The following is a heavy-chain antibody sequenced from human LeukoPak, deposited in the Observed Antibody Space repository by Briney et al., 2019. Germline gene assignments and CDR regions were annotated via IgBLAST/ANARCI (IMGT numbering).Heavy chain of an antibody. J-gene: IGHJ3*02. CDR3: AKGRWGLTINNFDI. V-gene: IGHV3-23*01. CDR1: GFTFTNYS. Sequence: PGGSLRLSCAASGFTFTNYSMNWVRPAPGKGLEWVSVISDRGDSTHYADSVKGRFTISRDSSKNTLYLQINSLRGEDTAVYYCAKGRWGLTINNFDIWGQGTMVTVSS. CDR2: ISDRGDST. D-gene: IGHD3-9*01.